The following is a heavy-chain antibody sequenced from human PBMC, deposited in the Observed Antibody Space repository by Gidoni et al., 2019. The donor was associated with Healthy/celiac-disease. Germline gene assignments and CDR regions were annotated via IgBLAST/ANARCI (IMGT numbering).Heavy chain of an antibody. CDR1: EFSLSTSVVG. Sequence: QISLKDSGPTLVKPTQTLTLTCTFPEFSLSTSVVGVGWIRQPPGKALEWLAIIYWDDDKRYSPSLKSRLTITKDNSKNQVVLTMTNMEPVDTATYYCANRRGYGDYVGYWGQGTLVTVSS. CDR3: ANRRGYGDYVGY. J-gene: IGHJ4*02. D-gene: IGHD4-17*01. CDR2: IYWDDDK. V-gene: IGHV2-5*02.